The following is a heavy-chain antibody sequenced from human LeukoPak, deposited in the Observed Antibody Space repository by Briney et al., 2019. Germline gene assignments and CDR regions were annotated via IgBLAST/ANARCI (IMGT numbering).Heavy chain of an antibody. D-gene: IGHD1-7*01. V-gene: IGHV4-59*02. CDR2: IYYSGST. CDR1: GGSVSSYY. J-gene: IGHJ6*02. CDR3: ARDNWNYGSSMGV. Sequence: PSETLSLTCTVSGGSVSSYYWSWIRQPPGKGLEWIGYIYYSGSTNYNPSLKSRVTISVDTSKNQFSLKLSSVTAADTAVYHCARDNWNYGSSMGVWGQGTTVTVSS.